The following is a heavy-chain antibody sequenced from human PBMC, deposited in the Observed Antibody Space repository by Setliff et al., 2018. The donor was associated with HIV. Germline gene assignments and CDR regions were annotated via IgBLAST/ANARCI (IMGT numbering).Heavy chain of an antibody. D-gene: IGHD6-19*01. CDR1: GSSVSNGYY. V-gene: IGHV4-38-2*01. CDR2: IYHSGST. Sequence: SETLSLTCAVSGSSVSNGYYWGWIRQPPGKGLEWIGSIYHSGSTYYNPSLKSRVTISVDTSKNQFSLKLSSVTAADTAVYHCARRNSGWYDAFDIWGQGTMVTVSS. J-gene: IGHJ3*02. CDR3: ARRNSGWYDAFDI.